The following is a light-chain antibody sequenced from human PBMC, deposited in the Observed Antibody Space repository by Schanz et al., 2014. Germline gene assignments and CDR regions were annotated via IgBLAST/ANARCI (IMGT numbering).Light chain of an antibody. V-gene: IGKV1-5*01. CDR2: AAS. CDR1: QSITSY. Sequence: DIQMTQSPSSLSASVGDRVTITCRTRQSITSYLNWYQQKPGKAPKLLIYAASSLQSGVPSRFSGSGSGTQFTLTISSLQPDDFATYYCQRYNTYSPLFTFGPGTRVDIK. CDR3: QRYNTYSPLFT. J-gene: IGKJ3*01.